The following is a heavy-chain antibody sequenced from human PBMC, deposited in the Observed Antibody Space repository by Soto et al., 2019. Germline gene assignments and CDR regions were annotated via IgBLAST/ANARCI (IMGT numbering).Heavy chain of an antibody. CDR2: IIPIFGTA. D-gene: IGHD2-15*01. CDR3: ARDSSGYCSGGSCYAYYYYGMDV. V-gene: IGHV1-69*13. CDR1: GGTFSSYA. Sequence: ASVKVSCKASGGTFSSYAISWVRQAPGQGLEWMGGIIPIFGTANYAQKFQGRVTITADESTSTAYMELSSLRSEDTAVYYCARDSSGYCSGGSCYAYYYYGMDVWGQGTTVTVSS. J-gene: IGHJ6*02.